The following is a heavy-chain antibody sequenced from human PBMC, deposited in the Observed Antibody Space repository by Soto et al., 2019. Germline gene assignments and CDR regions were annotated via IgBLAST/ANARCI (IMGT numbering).Heavy chain of an antibody. J-gene: IGHJ4*02. CDR2: ISYDGSNK. V-gene: IGHV3-30*18. CDR1: GFTFSSYG. D-gene: IGHD3-22*01. CDR3: AKDAYHYYDSNYFDY. Sequence: QVQLVESGGGVVQPGRSLRLSCAASGFTFSSYGMHWVRQAPGKGLEWVAVISYDGSNKYYADSVKGRFTISRDNSKNTLYLQMNSLRAEDTAVYYCAKDAYHYYDSNYFDYWGQGTLVTVSS.